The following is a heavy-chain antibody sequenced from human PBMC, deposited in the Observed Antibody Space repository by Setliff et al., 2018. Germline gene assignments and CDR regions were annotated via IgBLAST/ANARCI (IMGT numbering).Heavy chain of an antibody. CDR3: AGRSNLGATIFSGAYDI. Sequence: SETMSLTCTVSGGSISSYYWSWIRQPPGKRLEWIGYIYYSGSTNYNPSLESRVTISVDTSKNQFSLRLNSATAADTAVYYCAGRSNLGATIFSGAYDIWGQGTMVTV. CDR1: GGSISSYY. CDR2: IYYSGST. V-gene: IGHV4-59*01. D-gene: IGHD3-3*01. J-gene: IGHJ3*02.